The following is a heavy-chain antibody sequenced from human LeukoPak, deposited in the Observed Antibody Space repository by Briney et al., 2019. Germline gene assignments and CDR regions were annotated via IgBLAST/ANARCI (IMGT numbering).Heavy chain of an antibody. V-gene: IGHV3-7*01. CDR2: IKQDGSEK. D-gene: IGHD2-2*02. CDR3: ARRDTPYCSSTSCYTGGYYYYGMDV. Sequence: GGSLRLSCAASGFTFSSYWMSWVRQAPGKGLEWVANIKQDGSEKYYVDSVKGRFTISRDNAKNSLYLQMNSLRAEDTAVYYCARRDTPYCSSTSCYTGGYYYYGMDVWGQGTTVTVSS. CDR1: GFTFSSYW. J-gene: IGHJ6*02.